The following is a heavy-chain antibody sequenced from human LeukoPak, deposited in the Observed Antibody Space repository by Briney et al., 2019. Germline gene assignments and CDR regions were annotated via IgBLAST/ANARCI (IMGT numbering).Heavy chain of an antibody. CDR3: ARSSRYYDSSGLQAYYFDY. Sequence: SVKVSCKASGGTFSSYAISWVRQAPGQGLEWMGGIIPIFGTANYAQKFQGRVTITADESTSTAYMEMSSLRSEDTAVYYCARSSRYYDSSGLQAYYFDYWGQGTLVTVSS. J-gene: IGHJ4*02. V-gene: IGHV1-69*01. CDR1: GGTFSSYA. CDR2: IIPIFGTA. D-gene: IGHD3-22*01.